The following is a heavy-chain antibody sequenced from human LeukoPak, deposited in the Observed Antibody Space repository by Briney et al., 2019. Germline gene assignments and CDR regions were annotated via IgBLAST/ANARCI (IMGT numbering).Heavy chain of an antibody. D-gene: IGHD3-22*01. CDR2: INPSGGST. CDR1: GYTFTSYY. Sequence: ASVKVSCKASGYTFTSYYMHWVRQAPGQGLEWMGIINPSGGSTSYAQKFQGRVTMTRDTSTSTVYMELSSLRSEDTAVYYCARDIHYYDSSGYYYVDYYYYYMDVWGKGTTVTISS. V-gene: IGHV1-46*01. CDR3: ARDIHYYDSSGYYYVDYYYYYMDV. J-gene: IGHJ6*03.